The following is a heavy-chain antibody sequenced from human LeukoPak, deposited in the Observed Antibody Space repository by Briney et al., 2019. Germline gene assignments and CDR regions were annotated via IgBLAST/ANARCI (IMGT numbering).Heavy chain of an antibody. D-gene: IGHD2-2*01. Sequence: GGSLRLSCAASGFTFSDYYMSWIRQAPGKGLEWVSYISSSGSTIYYADSVKGRFTISRDNAKNSLYLQMNSPRAEDTAVYYCASPGGCSSTSCYSYYYYYYMDVWGKGTTVTVSS. CDR2: ISSSGSTI. CDR3: ASPGGCSSTSCYSYYYYYYMDV. J-gene: IGHJ6*03. V-gene: IGHV3-11*01. CDR1: GFTFSDYY.